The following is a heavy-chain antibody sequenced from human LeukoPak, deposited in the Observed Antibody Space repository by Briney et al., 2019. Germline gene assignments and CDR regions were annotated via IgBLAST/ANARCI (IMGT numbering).Heavy chain of an antibody. D-gene: IGHD4-17*01. CDR3: ARNYGRSLPADY. CDR2: IYYSGST. V-gene: IGHV4-31*03. CDR1: GGSISSGGYY. Sequence: PSETLSLTCTVSGGSISSGGYYWSWIRQHPGKGLEWIGYIYYSGSTYYNPPLKSRVTISVDTSKNQFSLKLSSVTAADTAVYYCARNYGRSLPADYWGQGTLVTVSS. J-gene: IGHJ4*02.